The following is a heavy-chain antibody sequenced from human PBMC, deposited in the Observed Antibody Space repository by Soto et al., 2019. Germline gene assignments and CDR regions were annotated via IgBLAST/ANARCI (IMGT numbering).Heavy chain of an antibody. CDR3: ARAGSYCSGGSCSFAY. J-gene: IGHJ4*02. D-gene: IGHD2-15*01. Sequence: ASVKVSCKTSGYTFSGHFLQWVRQAPGAGPEWMGWINPNTGNTKYGQKFEGRVTMTRDMSSSTAYMELTRLTVDDTAVYFCARAGSYCSGGSCSFAYWGQGSLVPSPQ. V-gene: IGHV1-2*02. CDR1: GYTFSGHF. CDR2: INPNTGNT.